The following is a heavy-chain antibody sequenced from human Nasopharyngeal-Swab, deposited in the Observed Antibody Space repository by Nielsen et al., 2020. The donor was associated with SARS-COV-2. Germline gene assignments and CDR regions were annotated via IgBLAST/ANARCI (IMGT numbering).Heavy chain of an antibody. J-gene: IGHJ4*02. V-gene: IGHV3-23*01. D-gene: IGHD5-24*01. CDR1: GFSFSDSA. CDR2: ISFSGGRT. CDR3: AKVNGYHRDNGDFEY. Sequence: GRSLKISCAVSGFSFSDSAMTWVRQAAGKGLEWVSSISFSGGRTYYAESVRGRFTISRDNSKNTVYLQMGGLGAEDTAVYYCAKVNGYHRDNGDFEYWGQGTLVTVAS.